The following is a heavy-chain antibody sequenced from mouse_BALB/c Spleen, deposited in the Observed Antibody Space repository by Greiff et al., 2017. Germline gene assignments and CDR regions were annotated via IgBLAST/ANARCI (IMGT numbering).Heavy chain of an antibody. CDR2: IYPGDGDT. CDR3: ARWDYRVYAMDY. D-gene: IGHD2-14*01. Sequence: VQLQQSGAELARPGASVKLSCKASGYTFTSYWMQWVKQRPGQGLEWIGAIYPGDGDTRYTQKFKGKATLTADKSSSTAYMQLSSLASEDSAVYYCARWDYRVYAMDYWGQGTSVTVSS. CDR1: GYTFTSYW. V-gene: IGHV1-87*01. J-gene: IGHJ4*01.